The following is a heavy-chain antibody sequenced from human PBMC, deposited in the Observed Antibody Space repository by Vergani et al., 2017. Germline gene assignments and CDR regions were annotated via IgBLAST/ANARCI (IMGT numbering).Heavy chain of an antibody. CDR1: GAAIKDFY. J-gene: IGHJ4*02. D-gene: IGHD6-13*01. CDR3: ARRDSSSWYPYFDY. V-gene: IGHV4-39*01. Sequence: QVQLQESGPGLVKPSETLSLTCTVSGAAIKDFYWGWVRQPPGKGLEWIGSIYYSGSTYYNPSLKSRVTISVDTSKNQFSLKLSSVTAADTAVYYCARRDSSSWYPYFDYWGQGTLVTVSS. CDR2: IYYSGST.